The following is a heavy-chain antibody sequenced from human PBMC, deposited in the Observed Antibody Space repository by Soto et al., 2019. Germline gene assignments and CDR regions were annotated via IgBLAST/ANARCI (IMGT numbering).Heavy chain of an antibody. J-gene: IGHJ5*02. CDR3: ARHLTTVDPYNWFDP. D-gene: IGHD4-17*01. Sequence: LSETLSLTCTVSRGSISSSSYYWGWIRQPPGKGLEWIGSIYYSGGTYYNPSLKSRVTISVDTSKNEFSLKLTSVTAADTAVYFRARHLTTVDPYNWFDPWGQGTLVTVSS. V-gene: IGHV4-39*01. CDR1: RGSISSSSYY. CDR2: IYYSGGT.